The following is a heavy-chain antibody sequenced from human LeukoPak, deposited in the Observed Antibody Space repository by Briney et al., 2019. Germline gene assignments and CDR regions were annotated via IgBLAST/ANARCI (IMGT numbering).Heavy chain of an antibody. D-gene: IGHD2-2*01. Sequence: GGSLRLSCVGSGFTFGSYSMNWVRHAPGKGLEWVSYIGHTGSITDYADSVKGRFTISRDNAKNSLYLQMNSLRVEDTAVYYCARAPTVLVGYCSSSSCQADYWGQGTLVTVSS. CDR2: IGHTGSIT. V-gene: IGHV3-48*04. CDR1: GFTFGSYS. CDR3: ARAPTVLVGYCSSSSCQADY. J-gene: IGHJ4*02.